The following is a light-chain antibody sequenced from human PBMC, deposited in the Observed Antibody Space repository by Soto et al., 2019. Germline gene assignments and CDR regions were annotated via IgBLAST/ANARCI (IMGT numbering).Light chain of an antibody. J-gene: IGLJ2*01. Sequence: QSALTQPASVSGSPGQSITISCTGTSSDVGSYDLVSWYQQHPGKAPKLVIYEGTKRPSGVSSRFSGSKSGNMASLTISGLQAEDEAEYACCSYAGSNTLIFGGGTKLTVL. CDR3: CSYAGSNTLI. CDR2: EGT. CDR1: SSDVGSYDL. V-gene: IGLV2-23*01.